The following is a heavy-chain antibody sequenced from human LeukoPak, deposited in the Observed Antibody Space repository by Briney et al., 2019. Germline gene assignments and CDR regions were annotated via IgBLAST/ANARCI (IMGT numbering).Heavy chain of an antibody. CDR3: ARGLYCGGDCWDAFDI. CDR1: GFTFSLYN. D-gene: IGHD2-21*01. J-gene: IGHJ3*02. V-gene: IGHV3-21*01. CDR2: ITSSSSYI. Sequence: GGSLRLSCAASGFTFSLYNMNWVRQAPGKGLESVSSITSSSSYIYYADSVKGRFTISRDNAKNSLYLQMNSLRAEDTAVYYCARGLYCGGDCWDAFDIWGQGTMVTVSS.